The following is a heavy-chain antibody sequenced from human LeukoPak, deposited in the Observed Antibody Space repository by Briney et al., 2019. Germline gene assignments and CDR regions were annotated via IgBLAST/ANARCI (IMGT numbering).Heavy chain of an antibody. CDR3: ARMTYDPHGVDV. CDR2: IDNTEST. J-gene: IGHJ6*04. D-gene: IGHD5-12*01. Sequence: SETLSLTCTVSGASISSYYWSWIRQPPGKGLEWIGYIDNTESTNYNPSLKSRITISVDKSENQFSLKLSSVTAADTAVYYCARMTYDPHGVDVWGKGTTVTVSS. CDR1: GASISSYY. V-gene: IGHV4-59*01.